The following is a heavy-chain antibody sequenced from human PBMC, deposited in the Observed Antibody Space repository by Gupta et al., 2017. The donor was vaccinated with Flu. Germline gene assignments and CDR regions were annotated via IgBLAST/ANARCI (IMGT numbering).Heavy chain of an antibody. CDR1: RASLGNYS. V-gene: IGHV4-4*07. CDR3: ARGGVRHEYYYYGMDG. CDR2: IHTSGMS. J-gene: IGHJ6*02. D-gene: IGHD3-10*01. Sequence: VQLQESGPGLVESSVTLSLTFTVSRASLGNYSWNWIRQPPCKVLEWIGHIHTSGMSNYSPSLKSRVTMSVDTSKNQFSLKLSSVTAADTAVYYCARGGVRHEYYYYGMDGWGQGTTVTVAS.